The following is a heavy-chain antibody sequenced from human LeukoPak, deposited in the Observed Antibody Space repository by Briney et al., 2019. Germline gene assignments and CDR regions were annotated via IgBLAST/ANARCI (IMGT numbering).Heavy chain of an antibody. CDR3: ARDPGTYTGSYYGLN. Sequence: ASVKVSFKAAGYTFSNYANTWVRQAPGQGIEWMGWISGDSGQTKYAQNFQDRVTMTTDTHTSTAYLELKSLRSDDTAVYYCARDPGTYTGSYYGLNWGQGTLVPVSS. V-gene: IGHV1-18*01. CDR2: ISGDSGQT. D-gene: IGHD1-26*01. J-gene: IGHJ4*02. CDR1: GYTFSNYA.